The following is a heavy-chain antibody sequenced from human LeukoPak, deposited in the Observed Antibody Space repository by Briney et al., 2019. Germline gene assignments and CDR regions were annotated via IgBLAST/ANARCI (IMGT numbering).Heavy chain of an antibody. CDR1: GGSISGYY. CDR3: ARDPGYSYGLPFDY. Sequence: PSETLSLTCTVSGGSISGYYWTWIRQLPGKGLEWIGYIYNSGSTNYNPSLKSRVTISVDTSKNQFSLKLSSVTAADTAVYYCARDPGYSYGLPFDYWGQGTLVTVSS. V-gene: IGHV4-59*01. D-gene: IGHD5-18*01. J-gene: IGHJ4*02. CDR2: IYNSGST.